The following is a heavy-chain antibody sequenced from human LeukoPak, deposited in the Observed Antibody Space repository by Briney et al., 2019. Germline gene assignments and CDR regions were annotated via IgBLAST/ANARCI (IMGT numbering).Heavy chain of an antibody. J-gene: IGHJ3*02. V-gene: IGHV3-23*01. Sequence: LSGGSLRLSCAVSGFTFSSYWMSWFRQAPGKGLEWVSAISATGITPYHIDSVKGRFTISRDNSKSTLWLQMSSLRAEDTALYYCAKDVVRAPAAMGHAFDIWGQGTMVTVSS. CDR3: AKDVVRAPAAMGHAFDI. D-gene: IGHD2-2*01. CDR1: GFTFSSYW. CDR2: ISATGITP.